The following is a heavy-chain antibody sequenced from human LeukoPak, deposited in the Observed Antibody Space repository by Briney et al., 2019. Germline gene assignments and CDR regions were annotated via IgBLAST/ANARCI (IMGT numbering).Heavy chain of an antibody. V-gene: IGHV1-3*01. Sequence: ASVKVSCKASGYTFTSYAMHWVRQAPGQRLEWMGWINAGNGNTKYSQKFQGRVTITKDTSASTAYMELSSLRSEDTAVYSCARGVATNRYYFDYWGQGTLVTVSS. CDR3: ARGVATNRYYFDY. CDR2: INAGNGNT. J-gene: IGHJ4*02. D-gene: IGHD5-12*01. CDR1: GYTFTSYA.